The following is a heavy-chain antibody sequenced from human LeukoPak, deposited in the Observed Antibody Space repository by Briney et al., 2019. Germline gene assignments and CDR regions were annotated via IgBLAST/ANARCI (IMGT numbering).Heavy chain of an antibody. D-gene: IGHD5-24*01. Sequence: PGGSLRLSCAASGFTFRNYWMIWVRQAPGKGLEWLGNIKGDRSEKRYADSVRGRFTISRDNAQTSLYLQMNSLRAEDTAVYYCARASDPWLQLTWGQGTLVTVSS. CDR2: IKGDRSEK. CDR1: GFTFRNYW. CDR3: ARASDPWLQLT. J-gene: IGHJ5*02. V-gene: IGHV3-7*05.